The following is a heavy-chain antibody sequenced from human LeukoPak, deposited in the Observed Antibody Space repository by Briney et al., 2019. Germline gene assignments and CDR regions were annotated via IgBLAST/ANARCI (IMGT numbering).Heavy chain of an antibody. D-gene: IGHD5-18*01. J-gene: IGHJ5*02. CDR1: GYTFTGYY. CDR3: AREPSYGLRRWFDP. Sequence: ASVKVSCKASGYTFTGYYMHWVRQAPGQGLEWMGWINPNSGGTNYAQKFQGRVTMTRDTSISTAYMELSRLRSDDTAVYYCAREPSYGLRRWFDPWGQGTLVTVSS. V-gene: IGHV1-2*02. CDR2: INPNSGGT.